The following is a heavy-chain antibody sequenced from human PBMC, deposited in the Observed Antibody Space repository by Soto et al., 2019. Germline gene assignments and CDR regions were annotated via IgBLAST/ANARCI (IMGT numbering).Heavy chain of an antibody. V-gene: IGHV3-73*01. CDR2: IRSKPDNYAT. Sequence: GGSLRLSCAASGFTFSGCAMHWVRQASGKGLEWLGRIRSKPDNYATEYAASVQGRFTISRDDSKNTAYLEMNSLKTEDTAVYYCATYPPRYCRGTTCYAGLDYWGQGTLVTVSS. J-gene: IGHJ4*02. CDR1: GFTFSGCA. CDR3: ATYPPRYCRGTTCYAGLDY. D-gene: IGHD2-2*01.